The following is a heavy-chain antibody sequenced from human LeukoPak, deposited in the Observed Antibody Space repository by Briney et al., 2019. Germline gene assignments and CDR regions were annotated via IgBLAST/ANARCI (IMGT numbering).Heavy chain of an antibody. D-gene: IGHD2-15*01. CDR3: ARAQSLAGMHCSGGSCSTTYQASYYYMDV. V-gene: IGHV1-46*01. CDR2: INPSGGNT. CDR1: GYTFTSYY. J-gene: IGHJ6*03. Sequence: ASVKVSCKASGYTFTSYYMHWVRQAPGQGLEWMGIINPSGGNTGYAQKFQGRVTITRNTSISTAYMELSSLRSEDTAVYYCARAQSLAGMHCSGGSCSTTYQASYYYMDVWGKGTTVTVSS.